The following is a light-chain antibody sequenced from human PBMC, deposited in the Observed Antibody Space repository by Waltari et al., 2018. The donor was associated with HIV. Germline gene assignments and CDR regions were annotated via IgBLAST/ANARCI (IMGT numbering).Light chain of an antibody. CDR2: RDN. J-gene: IGLJ2*01. CDR3: AAWEDSLSVVV. CDR1: ISNIGSNY. V-gene: IGLV1-47*01. Sequence: QSVLTQPPSTSGTPGQRVTISCSGGISNIGSNYVYWYQGLPGTAPKFLIYRDNRRPSGGPDRFSASNSGTSASLAISGRRSEDEADYYCAAWEDSLSVVVFGGGTKLTVL.